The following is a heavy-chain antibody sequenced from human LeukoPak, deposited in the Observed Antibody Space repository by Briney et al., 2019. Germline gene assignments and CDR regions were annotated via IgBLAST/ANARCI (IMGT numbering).Heavy chain of an antibody. D-gene: IGHD3-3*01. CDR2: ISGSGGTT. J-gene: IGHJ5*02. CDR3: AKGGLRFLEWLLPENWLDP. V-gene: IGHV3-23*01. Sequence: GGSLRLSCAASGFTFSSYAMSWVRQAPGKGLEWVSGISGSGGTTYYADSLKGRFTISRDNSKHTLYLQMKGLRDEDTALYYCAKGGLRFLEWLLPENWLDPWGQGTLVTVSS. CDR1: GFTFSSYA.